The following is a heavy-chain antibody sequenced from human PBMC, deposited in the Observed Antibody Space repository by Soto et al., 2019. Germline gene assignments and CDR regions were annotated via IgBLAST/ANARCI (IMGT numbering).Heavy chain of an antibody. CDR2: IYPGDSDT. Sequence: GESLKISCNGSGYSFTSYWIGWVRQMPGKGLEWMGIIYPGDSDTRYSPSFQGQVTISADKSISTAYLQWSSLKASDTAMYSCARNGSPYSSGPDYWGQGTLVTVSS. D-gene: IGHD6-19*01. CDR3: ARNGSPYSSGPDY. J-gene: IGHJ4*02. CDR1: GYSFTSYW. V-gene: IGHV5-51*01.